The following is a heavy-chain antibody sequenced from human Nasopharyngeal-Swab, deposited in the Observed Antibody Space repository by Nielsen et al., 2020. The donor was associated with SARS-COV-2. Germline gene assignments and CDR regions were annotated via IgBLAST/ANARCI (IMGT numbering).Heavy chain of an antibody. CDR3: ARTTYCSGGSCYWFDY. V-gene: IGHV4-4*02. Sequence: VRQAPGKGLEWIGEIYHSGSTNYNPSLKSRVTISVDKSKNQFSLKLSSVTAADTAVYYCARTTYCSGGSCYWFDYWGQGTLVTVSS. D-gene: IGHD2-15*01. J-gene: IGHJ4*02. CDR2: IYHSGST.